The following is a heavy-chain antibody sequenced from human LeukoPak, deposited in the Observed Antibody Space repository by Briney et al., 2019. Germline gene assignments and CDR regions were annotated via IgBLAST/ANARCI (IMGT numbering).Heavy chain of an antibody. CDR2: ISHDGSNK. Sequence: PGGSLRLSCAASGFPFSSYGMHWVRQAPGKGPEWVAVISHDGSNKYYEDSVKGRFTISRDNSKNTLYLQMNSLRAEDTAVYYCAKEGATVTTPIAEYFQHWGQGTLVTVSS. D-gene: IGHD4-17*01. CDR1: GFPFSSYG. CDR3: AKEGATVTTPIAEYFQH. V-gene: IGHV3-30*18. J-gene: IGHJ1*01.